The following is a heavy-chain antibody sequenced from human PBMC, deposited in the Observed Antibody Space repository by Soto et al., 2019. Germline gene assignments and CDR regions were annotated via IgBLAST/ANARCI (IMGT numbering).Heavy chain of an antibody. J-gene: IGHJ6*03. CDR2: IIPIFGTA. CDR1: GRTFSSYA. Sequence: GASVKVSCKASGRTFSSYAISWVRQAPGQGLEWMGGIIPIFGTANYAQKFQGRVTITADESTSTAYMELNSVTAADTAVYFCARLTSRQIPNNYYWYIHVWGKGSTVTVSS. D-gene: IGHD2-21*01. V-gene: IGHV1-69*13. CDR3: ARLTSRQIPNNYYWYIHV.